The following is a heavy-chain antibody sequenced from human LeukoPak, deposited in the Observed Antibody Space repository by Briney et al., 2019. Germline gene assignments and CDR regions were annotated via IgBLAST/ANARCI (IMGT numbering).Heavy chain of an antibody. CDR1: GFNFRTYN. CDR3: ARGHNSGYYLKY. V-gene: IGHV3-21*05. J-gene: IGHJ4*02. D-gene: IGHD3-22*01. Sequence: GGSLRLSCVGSGFNFRTYNLTWVRQAPGKGLEWVSDISGSSSYTDCADSVKGRFTISKDNANSSVFLQMDSLRAEDTAVYYCARGHNSGYYLKYWGQGTLVTVS. CDR2: ISGSSSYT.